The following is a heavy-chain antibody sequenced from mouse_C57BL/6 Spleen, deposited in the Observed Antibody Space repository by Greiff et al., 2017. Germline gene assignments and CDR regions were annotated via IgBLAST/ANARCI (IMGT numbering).Heavy chain of an antibody. D-gene: IGHD2-3*01. CDR2: IDPENGDT. Sequence: VQLQQSGAELVRPGASVKLSCTASGFNIKDDYMPWVKQRPEQGLEWIGWIDPENGDTEYASKFQGKATITADTSSNTAYLQLSSLTSEDTAVYYCTTDDGYYYFDYWGQGTTLTVSS. CDR1: GFNIKDDY. V-gene: IGHV14-4*01. J-gene: IGHJ2*01. CDR3: TTDDGYYYFDY.